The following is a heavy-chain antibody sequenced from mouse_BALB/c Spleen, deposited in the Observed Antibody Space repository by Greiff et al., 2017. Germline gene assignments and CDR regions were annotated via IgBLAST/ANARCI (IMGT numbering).Heavy chain of an antibody. V-gene: IGHV1-85*01. Sequence: VQLQQSGAELVKPGASVKLSCKASGYTFTSYEINWVRQRPEQGLEWIGWIFPGDGSTKYNEKFKGKATLTTDKSSSTAYMQLSRLTSEDSAVYYCASGGECGKGDYWGQGTTLTVSS. CDR3: ASGGECGKGDY. CDR1: GYTFTSYE. D-gene: IGHD2-10*02. CDR2: IFPGDGST. J-gene: IGHJ2*01.